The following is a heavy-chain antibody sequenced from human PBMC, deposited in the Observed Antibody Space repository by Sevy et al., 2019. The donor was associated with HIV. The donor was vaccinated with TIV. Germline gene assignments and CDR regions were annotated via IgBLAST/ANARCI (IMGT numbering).Heavy chain of an antibody. J-gene: IGHJ3*02. CDR3: AKDKAPRESSGYYPDAFDI. Sequence: GGSLRLSCAASGFTFDDYAMHWVRQAPGKGLEWVSGISWNSGSIGYAESVKGRLTISRDNAKNSLYLQMNSLRAEDTALDYCAKDKAPRESSGYYPDAFDIWGQGTMVTVSS. CDR1: GFTFDDYA. V-gene: IGHV3-9*01. CDR2: ISWNSGSI. D-gene: IGHD3-22*01.